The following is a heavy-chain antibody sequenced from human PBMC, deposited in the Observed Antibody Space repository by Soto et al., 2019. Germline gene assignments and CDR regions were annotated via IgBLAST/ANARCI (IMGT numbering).Heavy chain of an antibody. D-gene: IGHD2-2*01. Sequence: SETLSLTCTVSGGSISSYYWSWIRQPPGKGLEWIGCIYNSGSTNYNPSLKSRVTISVDTSKNQFSLKVKSVTAADTAVYYCARGRLVPAVNFDYWGLGTLVTV. CDR2: IYNSGST. V-gene: IGHV4-59*12. CDR1: GGSISSYY. J-gene: IGHJ4*02. CDR3: ARGRLVPAVNFDY.